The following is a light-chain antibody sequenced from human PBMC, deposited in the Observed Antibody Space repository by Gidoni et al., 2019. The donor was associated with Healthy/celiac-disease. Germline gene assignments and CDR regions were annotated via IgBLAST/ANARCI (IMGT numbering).Light chain of an antibody. J-gene: IGKJ4*01. CDR2: GAS. V-gene: IGKV3-20*01. CDR3: QQYGSSLT. CDR1: QSVSSSY. Sequence: EIVLTQSPGTLSLSPGERATLSCRASQSVSSSYLAWYQQKPGQAPRLLIYGASSRATGIPDRFSGSGSGTDFTLTISRLEPEDFAVYYCQQYGSSLTXXXXTKXEIK.